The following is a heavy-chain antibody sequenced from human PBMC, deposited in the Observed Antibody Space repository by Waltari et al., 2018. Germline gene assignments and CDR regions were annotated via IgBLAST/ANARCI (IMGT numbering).Heavy chain of an antibody. CDR2: INHSGSS. CDR1: GGSFSGYY. Sequence: QVQLQQWGAGLLKPSETLSLTCAVYGGSFSGYYWSWIRQPPGKGLEWIGEINHSGSSNYNPSLKSRVTISVDTSKNQFSLKLSSVTAADTAVYYCSRRSRRGAFDIWGQGTMVTVSS. V-gene: IGHV4-34*01. J-gene: IGHJ3*02. CDR3: SRRSRRGAFDI.